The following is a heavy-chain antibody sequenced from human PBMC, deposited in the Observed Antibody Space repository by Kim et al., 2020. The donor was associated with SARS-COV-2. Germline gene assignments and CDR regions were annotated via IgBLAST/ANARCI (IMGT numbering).Heavy chain of an antibody. CDR3: ARKDYGDPVTYSYFDF. CDR1: GYSFTTYN. Sequence: ASVKVSCKTSGYSFTTYNINWVRQATGQGLEWIGLIDPKNGYTEYAPKFQGRVTMTADTSTDTAYMEVSGLTSEDTALYYCARKDYGDPVTYSYFDFWGQGTLVTVT. CDR2: IDPKNGYT. J-gene: IGHJ4*02. D-gene: IGHD4-17*01. V-gene: IGHV1-8*01.